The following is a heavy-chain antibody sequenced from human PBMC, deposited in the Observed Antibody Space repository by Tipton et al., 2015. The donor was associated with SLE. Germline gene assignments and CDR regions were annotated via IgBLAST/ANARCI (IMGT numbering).Heavy chain of an antibody. J-gene: IGHJ6*02. CDR2: IYYSGST. V-gene: IGHV4-59*01. Sequence: TLSLTCAVYGGSFSGYYWSWIRQPPGKGLEWIGYIYYSGSTNYNPSLKSRVTISVDTSKNQFSLKLTSVTAADTAVYYCARGLYYYYGMDVWGQGTTVTVSS. CDR1: GGSFSGYY. CDR3: ARGLYYYYGMDV.